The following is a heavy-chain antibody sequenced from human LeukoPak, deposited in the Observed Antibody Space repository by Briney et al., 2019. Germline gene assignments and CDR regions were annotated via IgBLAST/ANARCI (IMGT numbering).Heavy chain of an antibody. CDR3: ARGGLEWLLSGPNRNWFDP. CDR1: GGSFSGYY. Sequence: SETLSLTCAVYGGSFSGYYWSWIRQPPGKGLEWLGEINHSGSTNYNPSLKSRVTISVDTSKNQFSLKLSPVTAADTAVYYCARGGLEWLLSGPNRNWFDPWGQGTLVTVSS. CDR2: INHSGST. D-gene: IGHD3-3*01. V-gene: IGHV4-34*01. J-gene: IGHJ5*02.